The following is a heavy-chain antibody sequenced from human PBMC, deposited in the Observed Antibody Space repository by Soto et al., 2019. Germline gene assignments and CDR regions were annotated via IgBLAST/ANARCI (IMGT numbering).Heavy chain of an antibody. CDR2: IYYSGST. CDR1: GGSISSYY. CDR3: AREGVYYGDYGAGSSLLDGMDV. J-gene: IGHJ6*02. V-gene: IGHV4-59*01. Sequence: SETLSLTCTVSGGSISSYYWSWIRQPPGKGLEWIGYIYYSGSTNYNPSLKSRVTISVDTSKNQFSLKLSSVTAADTAVYYCAREGVYYGDYGAGSSLLDGMDVWGQGTTVTVSS. D-gene: IGHD4-17*01.